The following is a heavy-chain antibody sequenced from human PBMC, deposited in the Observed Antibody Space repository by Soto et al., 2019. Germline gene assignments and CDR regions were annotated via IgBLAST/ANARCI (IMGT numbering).Heavy chain of an antibody. CDR2: ISWNSGSI. D-gene: IGHD3-22*01. Sequence: GGSLRLSCAASGFTFDDYAMHWVRQAPGKGLEWVSGISWNSGSIGYADSVKGRFTISRDNAKNSLYLQMNSLRAEDTALYYCAKDYRADYYDSSGSFDYWGQGTLVTVS. CDR3: AKDYRADYYDSSGSFDY. CDR1: GFTFDDYA. V-gene: IGHV3-9*01. J-gene: IGHJ4*02.